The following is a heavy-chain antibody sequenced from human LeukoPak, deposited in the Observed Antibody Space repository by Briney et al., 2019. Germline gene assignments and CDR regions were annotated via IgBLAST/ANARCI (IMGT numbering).Heavy chain of an antibody. V-gene: IGHV4-61*02. D-gene: IGHD6-6*01. CDR2: IYTSGST. J-gene: IGHJ4*02. CDR3: ARGARHIDY. Sequence: SETMSLTCTVSGGSISSGSYYWSWIRQPAGKGLEWIGRIYTSGSTNYNPSLKSQVTISVDTSKSQFSLKLSSVTAADTAVYYCARGARHIDYWGQGTLVTVSS. CDR1: GGSISSGSYY.